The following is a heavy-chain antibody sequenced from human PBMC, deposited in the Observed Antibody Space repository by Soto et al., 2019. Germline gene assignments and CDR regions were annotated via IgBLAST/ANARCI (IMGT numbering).Heavy chain of an antibody. CDR3: ARDVPRDNYGMDV. V-gene: IGHV1-18*01. J-gene: IGHJ6*02. CDR2: ISAYNGNT. CDR1: GYTFTSYG. Sequence: RASVKVSCRASGYTFTSYGISWVRQAPGQGLEWMGWISAYNGNTNYAQKLQGRVTMTTDTSTSTAYMELRSLRSDDTAVYYCARDVPRDNYGMDVWGQGTTVTVSS.